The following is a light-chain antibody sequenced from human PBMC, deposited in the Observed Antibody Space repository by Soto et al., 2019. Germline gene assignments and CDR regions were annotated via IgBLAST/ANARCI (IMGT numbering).Light chain of an antibody. CDR3: QQANNFPYT. J-gene: IGKJ2*01. CDR1: QAFSSW. CDR2: AAS. Sequence: DIQMTQSPSSVSASVGDTVTITCRASQAFSSWLAWYQQKPGKAPNLLIYAASSLQSGVPSRFSGSGSETDFTLTISSLQPEDFATYYCQQANNFPYTFGQGTKLEIK. V-gene: IGKV1D-12*01.